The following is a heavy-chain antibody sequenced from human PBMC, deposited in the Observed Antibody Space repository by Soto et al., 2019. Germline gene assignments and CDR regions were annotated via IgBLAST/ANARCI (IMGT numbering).Heavy chain of an antibody. Sequence: ASVKVSCKASGYTFTSYGISWVRQAPGQGLEWMGWISAYNGNTNYAQKLQGRVTMTTDTSTSTAYTELRSLRSDDTAVYYCARTYVVVPAVINWFDPWGQGTLVTVSS. CDR3: ARTYVVVPAVINWFDP. J-gene: IGHJ5*02. CDR1: GYTFTSYG. CDR2: ISAYNGNT. D-gene: IGHD2-2*01. V-gene: IGHV1-18*04.